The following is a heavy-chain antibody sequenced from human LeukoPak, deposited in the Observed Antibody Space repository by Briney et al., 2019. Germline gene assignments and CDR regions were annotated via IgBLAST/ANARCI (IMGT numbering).Heavy chain of an antibody. CDR3: ATTKQARRYFDY. CDR2: INPSGGNT. CDR1: GFTFSSNP. J-gene: IGHJ4*02. Sequence: GGSLRLSCAGSGFTFSSNPLSWVRQAPGKGLEWVSAINPSGGNTYYADSVRGRFTISRDNSKNTLYLRMNTLRAEGTAVYYCATTKQARRYFDYWGQGTLVTVSS. V-gene: IGHV3-23*01. D-gene: IGHD1-1*01.